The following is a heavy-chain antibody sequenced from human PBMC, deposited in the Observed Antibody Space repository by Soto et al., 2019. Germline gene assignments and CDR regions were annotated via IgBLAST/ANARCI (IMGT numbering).Heavy chain of an antibody. Sequence: GGSLRLSCAASGLTFSALSMNWVRQAPGKGLEWVSYISSSATNTHYADSVKGRFTISRDNAKNSLYLQMNSLRAEDTAVYYCVNSCWDDWGQGTLVTVSS. CDR3: VNSCWDD. V-gene: IGHV3-48*01. CDR1: GLTFSALS. J-gene: IGHJ4*02. CDR2: ISSSATNT. D-gene: IGHD2-2*01.